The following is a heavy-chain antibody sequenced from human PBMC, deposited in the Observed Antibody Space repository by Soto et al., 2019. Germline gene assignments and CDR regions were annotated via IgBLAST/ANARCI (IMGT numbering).Heavy chain of an antibody. J-gene: IGHJ3*02. D-gene: IGHD2-2*01. CDR1: GYSFTTYW. Sequence: GESLKISCKGSGYSFTTYWIGWVRQMPGKGLEWMGIIYPGDSDTRYSPSLQGQVTISADKSISTAYLQWSSLKASDTAMYYCARRYCSRTKCSVFDIWGQGTMVTVSS. V-gene: IGHV5-51*01. CDR3: ARRYCSRTKCSVFDI. CDR2: IYPGDSDT.